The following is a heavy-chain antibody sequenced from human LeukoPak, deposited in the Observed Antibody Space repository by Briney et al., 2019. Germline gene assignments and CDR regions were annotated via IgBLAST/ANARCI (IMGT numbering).Heavy chain of an antibody. CDR1: GFTFDDYA. CDR2: ISWDGGST. D-gene: IGHD5-18*01. V-gene: IGHV3-43D*03. CDR3: ARDKEGYSYGYCFDY. Sequence: PGGSLRLSCAASGFTFDDYAMHWVRHAPGKGLEWVSFISWDGGSTNYADSVKGRFTISRDNSKNSLYLQMNSLRAEDTAVYYCARDKEGYSYGYCFDYWGQGTLVTVSS. J-gene: IGHJ4*02.